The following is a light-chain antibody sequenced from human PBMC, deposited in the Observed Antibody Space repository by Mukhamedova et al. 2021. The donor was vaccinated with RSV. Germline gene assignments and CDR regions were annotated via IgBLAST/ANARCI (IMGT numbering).Light chain of an antibody. J-gene: IGKJ4*01. Sequence: WYQRRVHGKAPNLLIYFASSLESGVPSRFSGSGSGTDFTLTISSLQPEDFATYYCQQSYSGLTFGGGTKVEIK. CDR2: FAS. CDR3: QQSYSGLT. V-gene: IGKV1-39*01.